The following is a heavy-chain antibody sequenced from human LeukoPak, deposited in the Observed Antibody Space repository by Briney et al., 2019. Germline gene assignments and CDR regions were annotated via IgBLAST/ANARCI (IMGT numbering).Heavy chain of an antibody. J-gene: IGHJ4*02. CDR3: AKMVHTEQWLVPFDY. CDR1: GFTFSNFA. V-gene: IGHV3-23*01. Sequence: GGSLRLSCAASGFTFSNFAMNWVRQAPGKGLEWVSTISGSGGSTYYADSVKGRFTISRDNSKNTLYLPMNSLRAEDTAVYYCAKMVHTEQWLVPFDYWGQGTLVTVSS. CDR2: ISGSGGST. D-gene: IGHD6-19*01.